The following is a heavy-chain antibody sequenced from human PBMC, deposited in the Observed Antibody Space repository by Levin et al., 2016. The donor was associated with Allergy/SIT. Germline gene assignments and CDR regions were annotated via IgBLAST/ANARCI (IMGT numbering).Heavy chain of an antibody. CDR1: GGSISSSSYY. CDR2: IYYSGST. J-gene: IGHJ4*02. V-gene: IGHV4-39*01. D-gene: IGHD5-24*01. CDR3: ARQDGYNSHFDY. Sequence: SETLSLTCTVSGGSISSSSYYWGWIRQPPGKGLEWIGSIYYSGSTYYNPSLKSRVTISVDTSKNQFSLKLSSVTAADTAVYYCARQDGYNSHFDYWGQGTLVTVSS.